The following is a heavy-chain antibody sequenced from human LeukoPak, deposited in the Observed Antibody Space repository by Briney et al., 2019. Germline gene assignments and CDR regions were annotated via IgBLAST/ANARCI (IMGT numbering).Heavy chain of an antibody. D-gene: IGHD3-3*01. V-gene: IGHV3-48*04. CDR2: ISSTSATK. Sequence: PGGSLRLSCTASGFSFSSHSMNWVRQAPGKGLEWVSHISSTSATKYYADSVKGRFTISRDNAKNSLYLQMNSLRAEDTAVYYCATTVSDLRFLEWLFDFDYWGQGTLVTVSP. CDR1: GFSFSSHS. J-gene: IGHJ4*02. CDR3: ATTVSDLRFLEWLFDFDY.